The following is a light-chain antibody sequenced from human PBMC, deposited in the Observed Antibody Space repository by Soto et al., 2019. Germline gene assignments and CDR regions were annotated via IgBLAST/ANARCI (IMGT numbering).Light chain of an antibody. CDR1: QSVSSTY. J-gene: IGKJ3*01. CDR3: QQYGRSPGLIT. Sequence: EIVLTQYPGTLSLSPGERATLSCRASQSVSSTYLAWYQQKPGQAPRLLIYEASIRATGIPDRFSGSGSGTDFTLIISRLEPEDFAVYYCQQYGRSPGLITFGPGTKVDIK. CDR2: EAS. V-gene: IGKV3-20*01.